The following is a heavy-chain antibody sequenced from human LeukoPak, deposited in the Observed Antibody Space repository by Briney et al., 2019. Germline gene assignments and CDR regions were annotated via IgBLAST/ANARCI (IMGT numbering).Heavy chain of an antibody. CDR3: ARRLTQYDCFDP. D-gene: IGHD2-2*01. V-gene: IGHV6-1*01. CDR1: GDSASSNSVT. CDR2: TYYMSTWYN. J-gene: IGHJ5*02. Sequence: SQTLSLTCAISGDSASSNSVTWNWIRQSPSRGLEWLGRTYYMSTWYNDYAVSVGGRITVNPDTSKNQFSLHLNSVTPEDTAVYYCARRLTQYDCFDPWGQGILVTVSS.